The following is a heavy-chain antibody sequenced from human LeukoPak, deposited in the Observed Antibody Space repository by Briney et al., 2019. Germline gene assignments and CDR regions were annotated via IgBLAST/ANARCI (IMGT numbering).Heavy chain of an antibody. V-gene: IGHV3-48*04. CDR2: ISSSGSTI. CDR1: GFTFSTYI. J-gene: IGHJ4*02. Sequence: GGSLRLSCAASGFTFSTYIMNWVRQAPGKGLEWVSYISSSGSTIYYADSVKGRFTISRDNAKNSLYLQMNSLRAEDTAVYYCARESTVTTFGRGVMAYWGQGTLVTVSS. CDR3: ARESTVTTFGRGVMAY. D-gene: IGHD4-17*01.